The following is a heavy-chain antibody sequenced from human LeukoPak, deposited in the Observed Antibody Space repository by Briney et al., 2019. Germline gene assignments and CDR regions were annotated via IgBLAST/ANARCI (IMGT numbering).Heavy chain of an antibody. D-gene: IGHD6-13*01. J-gene: IGHJ6*02. CDR3: ARGGSSWYAYYGMDV. CDR2: IYYSGST. V-gene: IGHV4-59*01. Sequence: SETLSLTCTVSGGSISSYYWSWIRQPPGKGLEWIGYIYYSGSTNYNPSLKSRVTISVDTSKNQFSLKLSSVTAADTAVYYCARGGSSWYAYYGMDVWGQGTTVTVSS. CDR1: GGSISSYY.